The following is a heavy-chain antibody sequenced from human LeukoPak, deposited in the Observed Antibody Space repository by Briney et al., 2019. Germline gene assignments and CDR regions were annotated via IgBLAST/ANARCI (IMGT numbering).Heavy chain of an antibody. CDR2: ISSSSSYN. J-gene: IGHJ4*02. V-gene: IGHV3-21*01. Sequence: WVRQRPGKGLEWVSSISSSSSYNYYADSVKGRFTIARDNAKNSLYLQMNGLRAEDTAVYYCASSWGSWHDYFDYWGQGTLVTVSS. D-gene: IGHD6-13*01. CDR3: ASSWGSWHDYFDY.